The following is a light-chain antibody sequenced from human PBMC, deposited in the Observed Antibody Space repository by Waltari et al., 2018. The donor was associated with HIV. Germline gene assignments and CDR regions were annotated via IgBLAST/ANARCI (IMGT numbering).Light chain of an antibody. V-gene: IGLV9-49*01. CDR3: GVDHGRGTDFVWV. CDR2: VGTGGIVG. CDR1: SGYSDYK. J-gene: IGLJ3*02. Sequence: QPVLTQPPSASASLGASVTLTCTLSSGYSDYKVDWYQQRPGKGPRFVMRVGTGGIVGSKGEDIPDRFSVLGSGLNRTLTIKNIQEEDESFYHCGVDHGRGTDFVWVFGGGTKLTVL.